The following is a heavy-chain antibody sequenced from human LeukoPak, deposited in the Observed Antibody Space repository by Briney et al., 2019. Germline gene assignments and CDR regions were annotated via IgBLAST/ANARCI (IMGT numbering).Heavy chain of an antibody. J-gene: IGHJ4*02. V-gene: IGHV4-59*02. D-gene: IGHD5-24*01. CDR2: MYYSGST. CDR1: GGSVSSHY. CDR3: ARDRGGDGYNDYYFDY. Sequence: PSETLSLTCTVSGGSVSSHYWSWIRQPPGKGLEWIGYMYYSGSTNYNPSLKSRVTISVDTSKNQFSLKLSSVPAADTAVYYCARDRGGDGYNDYYFDYWGQGTLVTVSS.